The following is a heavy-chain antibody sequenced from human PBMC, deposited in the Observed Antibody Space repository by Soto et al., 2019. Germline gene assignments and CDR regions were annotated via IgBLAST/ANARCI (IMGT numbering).Heavy chain of an antibody. CDR2: IIPILGIA. CDR3: ARPETKLRHTPFYYYGMDV. D-gene: IGHD1-26*01. CDR1: GGTFSSYT. J-gene: IGHJ6*02. V-gene: IGHV1-69*02. Sequence: QVQLVQSGAEVKKPGSSVKVSCKASGGTFSSYTISWVRQAPGQGLEWMGRIIPILGIANYAQKFQGRVMITADNSTSTAYMALSSLRSEDTAVYYCARPETKLRHTPFYYYGMDVWGQGTTVTVSS.